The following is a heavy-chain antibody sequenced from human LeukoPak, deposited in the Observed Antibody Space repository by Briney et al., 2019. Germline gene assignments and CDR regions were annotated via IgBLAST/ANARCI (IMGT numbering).Heavy chain of an antibody. CDR2: IYHSGST. J-gene: IGHJ5*02. CDR1: GGSISSYY. Sequence: SETLSLTCNVSGGSISSYYWNWIRQSPGKGLEWIGNIYHSGSTCYNPSLKSRVTISVDTSKNQFSLKLSSVTAADTAVYYCAREFMAEFMVRGVIITEHNWFDPWGQGTLVTVSS. CDR3: AREFMAEFMVRGVIITEHNWFDP. D-gene: IGHD3-10*01. V-gene: IGHV4-59*01.